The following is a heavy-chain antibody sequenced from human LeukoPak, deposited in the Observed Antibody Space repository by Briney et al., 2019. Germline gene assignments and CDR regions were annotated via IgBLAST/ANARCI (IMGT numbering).Heavy chain of an antibody. CDR2: IYNSGTI. J-gene: IGHJ5*02. D-gene: IGHD1-26*01. CDR1: GGSISSHY. CDR3: ARGEDFKSSRFDP. V-gene: IGHV4-59*11. Sequence: SETLSLTCAVPGGSISSHYWNWIRQPPGKGLEWIGYIYNSGTIKYNPSLESRVTISVDTSKNDFSLKLTSVTAADTAVYYCARGEDFKSSRFDPWGQGTLVTVSS.